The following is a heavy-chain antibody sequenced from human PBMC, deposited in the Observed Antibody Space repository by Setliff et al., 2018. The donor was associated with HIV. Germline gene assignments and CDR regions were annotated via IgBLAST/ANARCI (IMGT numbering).Heavy chain of an antibody. CDR1: GGSISSSSYY. V-gene: IGHV4-39*01. J-gene: IGHJ4*02. CDR2: IYYSGST. CDR3: ASPGGDSSGWTRGFDY. D-gene: IGHD6-19*01. Sequence: SETLSLTCTVSGGSISSSSYYWGWIRQPPGKGLEWIGSIYYSGSTYYNPSLKSRVTISVDTSKNQFSLKLSSMTAADTAVYYCASPGGDSSGWTRGFDYWGQGTLVIVSS.